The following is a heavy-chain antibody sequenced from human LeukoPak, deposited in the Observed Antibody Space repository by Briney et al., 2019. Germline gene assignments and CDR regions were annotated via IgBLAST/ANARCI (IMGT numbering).Heavy chain of an antibody. D-gene: IGHD3-10*01. CDR1: GFTFSSYW. CDR2: IRQDGSEK. J-gene: IGHJ3*02. V-gene: IGHV3-7*05. CDR3: ARGNYGSIDAFDI. Sequence: PGGSLRLSCAASGFTFSSYWMSWVRQAPGKGLEWVANIRQDGSEKYYVDPLKGRFTISRDNAKNSLYLQMNSLRAEDTAVYYCARGNYGSIDAFDIWGQGTMVAVSS.